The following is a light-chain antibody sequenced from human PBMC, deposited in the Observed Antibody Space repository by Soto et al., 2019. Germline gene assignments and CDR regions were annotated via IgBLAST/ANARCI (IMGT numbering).Light chain of an antibody. Sequence: QSVLTQPASVSVSPGQSITISCTGTSSDVGGYNYVSWYQQHPGKAPKLMIYDVSNRPSGVSNRLSGSKSGNTASLTISGLQAEDEADYYCSSYTRSSTHVVFGGGTKLTVL. V-gene: IGLV2-14*01. J-gene: IGLJ2*01. CDR1: SSDVGGYNY. CDR2: DVS. CDR3: SSYTRSSTHVV.